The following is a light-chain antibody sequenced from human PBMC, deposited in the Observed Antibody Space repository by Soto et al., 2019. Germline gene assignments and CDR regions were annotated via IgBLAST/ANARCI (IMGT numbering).Light chain of an antibody. CDR1: QSVGNY. CDR3: QHRRT. V-gene: IGKV3-11*01. Sequence: EVVLTQSPATLSLSPGERATLSCRASQSVGNYLAWYQQKPGQAPRLLIYDASNRATGIPARFSGSGSGTDCTLTISNLAAEDFAVYYCQHRRTFGPGTKVDIK. J-gene: IGKJ3*01. CDR2: DAS.